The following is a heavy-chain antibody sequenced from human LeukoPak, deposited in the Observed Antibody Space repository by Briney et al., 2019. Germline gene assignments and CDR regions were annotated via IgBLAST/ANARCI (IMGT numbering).Heavy chain of an antibody. Sequence: SETLSLTCTVSGGSISSHYWSWIRQPPGKGLEWIGDIYYSGSTNYNPSLKSRVTISVDTSKNQFSLKLSSVTAADTAVYYCARDRGRKQLGDAFDIWGQGTMVTVSS. D-gene: IGHD6-6*01. CDR2: IYYSGST. CDR3: ARDRGRKQLGDAFDI. J-gene: IGHJ3*02. V-gene: IGHV4-59*11. CDR1: GGSISSHY.